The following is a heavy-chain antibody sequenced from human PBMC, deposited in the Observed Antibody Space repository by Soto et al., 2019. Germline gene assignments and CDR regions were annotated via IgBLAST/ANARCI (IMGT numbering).Heavy chain of an antibody. Sequence: SETLSLTCAVSGGSISSGGYSWSWIRQPPGKGLEWIGYIYHSGSTYYNPSLKSRVTISVDRSKNQFSLKLSSVTAADTAVYYCARGSGYSYGLAYFDYWGQGTLVTVSS. CDR3: ARGSGYSYGLAYFDY. CDR2: IYHSGST. J-gene: IGHJ4*02. V-gene: IGHV4-30-2*01. D-gene: IGHD5-18*01. CDR1: GGSISSGGYS.